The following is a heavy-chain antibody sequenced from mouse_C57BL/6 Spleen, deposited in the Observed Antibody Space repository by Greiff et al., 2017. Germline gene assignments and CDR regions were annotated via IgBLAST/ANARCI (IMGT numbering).Heavy chain of an antibody. CDR3: ARDGDDYDVGYAMDY. D-gene: IGHD2-4*01. Sequence: EVKLMESGGGLVKPGGSLKLSCAASGFTFSSYAMSWVRQTPEKRLEWVATISDGGSYTYYPDNVKGRFTISRDNAKNNLYLQMSHLKSEDTAMYYCARDGDDYDVGYAMDYWGQGTSVTVSS. J-gene: IGHJ4*01. CDR2: ISDGGSYT. V-gene: IGHV5-4*01. CDR1: GFTFSSYA.